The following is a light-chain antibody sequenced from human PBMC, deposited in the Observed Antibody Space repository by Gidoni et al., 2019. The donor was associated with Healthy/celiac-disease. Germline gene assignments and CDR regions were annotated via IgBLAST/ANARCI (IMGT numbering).Light chain of an antibody. V-gene: IGLV1-44*01. Sequence: HSVLPLPPSASGTPGQRATISYSGRSSNIGSTTVNWCQQRPGMAPKHLTYSNNQRPSGVPDRFSGSKSGTSTALAISGLQSEDEADYYCAAWDDSLNGRVFGGGTKLTVL. J-gene: IGLJ3*02. CDR1: SSNIGSTT. CDR2: SNN. CDR3: AAWDDSLNGRV.